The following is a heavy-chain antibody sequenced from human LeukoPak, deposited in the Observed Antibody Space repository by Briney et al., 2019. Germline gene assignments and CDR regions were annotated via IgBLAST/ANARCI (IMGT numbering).Heavy chain of an antibody. J-gene: IGHJ4*02. D-gene: IGHD6-13*01. CDR1: GYTLTELS. Sequence: ASVKVSRKFSGYTLTELSLHWVRQAPAKGLEWMGGFDPEDGETIYAQKFQGRVTMTEDTSTDTAYMELNSLRSEDTGVYYCASVAHSSSWYYFDYWGQGTLVTVSS. CDR3: ASVAHSSSWYYFDY. V-gene: IGHV1-24*01. CDR2: FDPEDGET.